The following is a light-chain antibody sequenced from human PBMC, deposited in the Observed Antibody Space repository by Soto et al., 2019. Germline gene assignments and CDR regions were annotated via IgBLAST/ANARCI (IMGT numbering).Light chain of an antibody. CDR2: WAS. J-gene: IGKJ1*01. CDR1: QSVLYSSNNKNY. CDR3: QQFHSTPKT. Sequence: DIVMTQSPDSLAVSLGERATINCKSSQSVLYSSNNKNYLAWYQQKPGQSLKLLIYWASTRESGVPDRFSGSGSGTDFTLTISSLQAEDVAVYYCQQFHSTPKTFGQGTKVEIK. V-gene: IGKV4-1*01.